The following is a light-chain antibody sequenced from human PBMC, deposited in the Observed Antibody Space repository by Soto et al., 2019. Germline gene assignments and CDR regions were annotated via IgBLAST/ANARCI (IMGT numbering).Light chain of an antibody. V-gene: IGKV3-15*01. J-gene: IGKJ1*01. CDR3: HQYKFWPS. CDR1: QTVSSN. CDR2: GTS. Sequence: EIVRPQSAATLSEAAGKRAAVRCRASQTVSSNLAWYQQKPGQYPRLLIYGTSSRATGVPARLSGSGCGTEFTLCICSLQSEEFAVYYCHQYKFWPSFGQGTKVDIK.